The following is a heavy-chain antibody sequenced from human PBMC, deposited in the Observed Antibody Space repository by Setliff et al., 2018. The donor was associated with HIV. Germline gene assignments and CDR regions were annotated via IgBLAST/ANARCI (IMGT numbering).Heavy chain of an antibody. CDR2: IDASGGGT. D-gene: IGHD6-19*01. CDR3: ARVAVAGLGDFQY. V-gene: IGHV1-46*01. J-gene: IGHJ1*01. CDR1: GYTFTSHH. Sequence: ASVKVSCKASGYTFTSHHLHWLRQAPGQGLEWMGIIDASGGGTNYAQKFQGRVTITRDTSTNTVYMEVTSLTSEDTAVYYCARVAVAGLGDFQYWGQGTLVTVSS.